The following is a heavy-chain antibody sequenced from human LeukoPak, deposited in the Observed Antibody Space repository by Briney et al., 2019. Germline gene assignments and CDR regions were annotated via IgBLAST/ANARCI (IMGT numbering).Heavy chain of an antibody. D-gene: IGHD2-2*01. V-gene: IGHV1-2*02. Sequence: ASVKVSCKASGYTFTGYYMHWVRQAPGQGLEWMGWINPNSGGTNYAQKFQGRVTMTRDTSISTAYMELSRLRSDDTAVYYCARGPLGCSSTSCYPDYWGQGTLVTVSS. CDR3: ARGPLGCSSTSCYPDY. CDR2: INPNSGGT. CDR1: GYTFTGYY. J-gene: IGHJ4*02.